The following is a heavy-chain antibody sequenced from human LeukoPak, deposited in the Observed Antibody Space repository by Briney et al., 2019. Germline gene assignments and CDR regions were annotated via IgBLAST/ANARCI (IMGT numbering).Heavy chain of an antibody. CDR2: INPNSGGT. Sequence: ASVKVSCKASGYTFTGYYMHWVRQAPGQGLEWMGWINPNSGGTNYAQKFQGRVTMTRDTSISTAYMELSRLSSDDTAVYYCARDFNTPFRLGEEDWGQGTLVTVSS. CDR1: GYTFTGYY. V-gene: IGHV1-2*02. CDR3: ARDFNTPFRLGEED. D-gene: IGHD3-16*01. J-gene: IGHJ4*02.